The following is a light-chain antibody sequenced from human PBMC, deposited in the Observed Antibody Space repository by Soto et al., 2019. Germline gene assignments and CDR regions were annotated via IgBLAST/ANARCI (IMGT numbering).Light chain of an antibody. Sequence: DIQMTLSPSTLSASVGDRVTITCRASQSISGWLAWYQQKPGKAPKLMIYDASSLESGVPSRFSGSGSGTEFTLTISSLQPDDFATYYCQQYNTYRTFGQGTKVDIK. CDR3: QQYNTYRT. CDR1: QSISGW. J-gene: IGKJ1*01. V-gene: IGKV1-5*01. CDR2: DAS.